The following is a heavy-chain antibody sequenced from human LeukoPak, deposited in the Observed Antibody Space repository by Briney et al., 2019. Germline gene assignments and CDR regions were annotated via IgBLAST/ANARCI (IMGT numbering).Heavy chain of an antibody. CDR2: ISYDGSNK. V-gene: IGHV3-30*04. D-gene: IGHD6-19*01. CDR3: ARGAVAGIATWFDP. Sequence: GRSLRLSCAASGFTFSSYAMHWVRQAPGKGLEWVAVISYDGSNKYYADSVKGRFTISRDNAKNSLYLQMNSLRAVDTAVYYCARGAVAGIATWFDPWGQETLVTVSS. CDR1: GFTFSSYA. J-gene: IGHJ5*02.